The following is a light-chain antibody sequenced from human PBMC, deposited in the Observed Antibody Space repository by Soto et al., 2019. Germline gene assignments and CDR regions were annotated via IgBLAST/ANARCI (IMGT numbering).Light chain of an antibody. CDR3: QQYNSYSHST. CDR1: QSISSW. J-gene: IGKJ1*01. Sequence: DIQMTQSPSTLSASVGDRVTITCRASQSISSWLAWYQQKPGKAPKLLIYDASSLESGVPSRFSGSGSGTEFTLTVSSLQPDDFAHYCCQQYNSYSHSTFGQGTKVEIK. CDR2: DAS. V-gene: IGKV1-5*01.